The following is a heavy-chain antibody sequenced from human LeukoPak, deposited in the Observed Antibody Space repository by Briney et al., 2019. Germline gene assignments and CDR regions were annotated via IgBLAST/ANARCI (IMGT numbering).Heavy chain of an antibody. V-gene: IGHV3-23*01. CDR3: AKGLRGVVVVAATRGLIY. Sequence: GGSLRLPCAASGFTFSSYAMSWVRQAPGKGLEWVSAISGSGGSTYYADSVKGRFTISRGNSKNTLYLQMNSLRAEDTAVYYCAKGLRGVVVVAATRGLIYWGQGTLVTVSS. J-gene: IGHJ4*02. D-gene: IGHD2-15*01. CDR1: GFTFSSYA. CDR2: ISGSGGST.